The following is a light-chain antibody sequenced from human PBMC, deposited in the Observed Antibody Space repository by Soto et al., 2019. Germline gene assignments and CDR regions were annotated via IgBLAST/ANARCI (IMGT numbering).Light chain of an antibody. CDR1: SSNIGSNA. J-gene: IGLJ3*02. CDR2: SNN. CDR3: AAWDDSLNGPL. Sequence: QSVLTQPPSASGTPGQRVTISCSGSSSNIGSNAVNWYQQPPGTAPTLLIYSNNQRPSGVPDRFSGSKSGTSASLAVNGLQSEDEADYYCAAWDDSLNGPLFGGGTKLTVL. V-gene: IGLV1-44*01.